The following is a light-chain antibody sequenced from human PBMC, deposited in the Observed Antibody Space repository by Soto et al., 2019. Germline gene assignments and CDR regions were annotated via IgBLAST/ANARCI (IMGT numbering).Light chain of an antibody. V-gene: IGLV2-23*01. CDR3: CSYAASSSYV. Sequence: QSALAQPASVSGSPGQSITISCTGTSSDVGSYNLVSWYQQHPGKAPKLMIYEGSKRPSGVSNRFSGSKSGNTASLTISGLQAEDEADYYCCSYAASSSYVYGTGPKVTVL. CDR1: SSDVGSYNL. J-gene: IGLJ1*01. CDR2: EGS.